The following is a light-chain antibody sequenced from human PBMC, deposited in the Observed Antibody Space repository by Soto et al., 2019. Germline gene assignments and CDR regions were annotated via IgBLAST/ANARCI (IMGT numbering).Light chain of an antibody. V-gene: IGLV1-40*01. J-gene: IGLJ2*01. CDR1: SSNIGAGYD. CDR3: QSYDSSLSGSI. Sequence: QSVLTQPPSVSGAPGQRVTISCTGSSSNIGAGYDVHWYQQLPGTAPKLLIYGNSNRPSGVPDRFSGSKSGTSASLAITGLQAEDEADYYCQSYDSSLSGSILGGGTKVTVL. CDR2: GNS.